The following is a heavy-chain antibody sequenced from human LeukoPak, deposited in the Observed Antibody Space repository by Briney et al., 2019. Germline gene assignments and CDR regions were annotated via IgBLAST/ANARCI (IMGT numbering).Heavy chain of an antibody. CDR3: AGTPYDYVWGTYRPNFDY. J-gene: IGHJ4*02. CDR1: GFTFSSYT. CDR2: ITTSDGNT. D-gene: IGHD3-16*02. V-gene: IGHV3-23*01. Sequence: PGGSLRLSCAASGFTFSSYTMSWVRQAPGKGLEWVSTITTSDGNTCYADSVKGRFTISRDNAKNSLYLQMNSLRAEDTAVYYCAGTPYDYVWGTYRPNFDYWGQGTLVTVSS.